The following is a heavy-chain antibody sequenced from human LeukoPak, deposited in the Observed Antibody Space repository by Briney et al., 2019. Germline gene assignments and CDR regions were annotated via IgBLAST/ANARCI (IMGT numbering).Heavy chain of an antibody. Sequence: AASVKVSCKASGGTFSSYAISWVRQAPGQGLEWMGGIIPIFGTANYAQKFQGRVTITADESTSTAYMELSSLRSEDTAVYYCASLRHYGMDVWGQGPRSPSP. CDR2: IIPIFGTA. CDR1: GGTFSSYA. J-gene: IGHJ6*02. V-gene: IGHV1-69*01. CDR3: ASLRHYGMDV.